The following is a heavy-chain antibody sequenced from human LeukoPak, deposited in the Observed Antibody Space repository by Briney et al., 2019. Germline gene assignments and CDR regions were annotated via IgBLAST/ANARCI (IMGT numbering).Heavy chain of an antibody. CDR2: FDPADGDT. Sequence: ASMKVSCKVSGYTLTERSIHWVRQSPGKGREWMGGFDPADGDTVYAQHLEGRVTMTLDTSTDTAYVELSGLRSEDPAVYYCATSRDLFNFDYWGQGTLVIVSS. J-gene: IGHJ4*02. D-gene: IGHD3-10*01. CDR1: GYTLTERS. CDR3: ATSRDLFNFDY. V-gene: IGHV1-24*01.